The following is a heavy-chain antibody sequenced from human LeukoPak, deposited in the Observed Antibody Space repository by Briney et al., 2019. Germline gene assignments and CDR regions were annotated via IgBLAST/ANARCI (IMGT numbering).Heavy chain of an antibody. D-gene: IGHD2-21*02. J-gene: IGHJ6*02. CDR2: INSDGSNP. CDR1: GFTFSSYW. Sequence: GGSLRLACAASGFTFSSYWVHWVRQAPGKGLVWVSRINSDGSNPKYADSVKGRFTISRDNAKNTLYLEMNSLRAEDTAVYYCARGDTYYYHAMDVWGQGTTVTVSS. CDR3: ARGDTYYYHAMDV. V-gene: IGHV3-74*03.